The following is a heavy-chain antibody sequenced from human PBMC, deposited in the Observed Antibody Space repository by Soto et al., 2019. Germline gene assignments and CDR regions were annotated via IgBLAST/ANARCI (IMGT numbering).Heavy chain of an antibody. CDR2: ISATGGST. Sequence: GGSLRLSCAASGFTFSNYAMSWVRQAPGKGLEWVSGISATGGSTYYADSVKGRFTISRDNSRNTLYLQMNSLIAEDTAFCYCEKGGYCTSISCPRWFDPWGQGTLVTVSS. CDR3: EKGGYCTSISCPRWFDP. V-gene: IGHV3-23*01. J-gene: IGHJ5*02. CDR1: GFTFSNYA. D-gene: IGHD2-2*01.